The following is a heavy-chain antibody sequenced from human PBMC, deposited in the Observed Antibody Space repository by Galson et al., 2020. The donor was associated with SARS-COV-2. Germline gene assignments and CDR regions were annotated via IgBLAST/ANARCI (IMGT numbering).Heavy chain of an antibody. Sequence: SETLSLTCAVSGYSIGSGYYWGWIRQPPGKGLEWIGSIYHRGSTYYNPSLKSRVTISVDTSKNQFSLHVDSVTAADTAVYFCARDPLSDYGGKSHFDYWGQGALVTVSS. CDR2: IYHRGST. CDR3: ARDPLSDYGGKSHFDY. CDR1: GYSIGSGYY. V-gene: IGHV4-38-2*02. D-gene: IGHD4-17*01. J-gene: IGHJ4*02.